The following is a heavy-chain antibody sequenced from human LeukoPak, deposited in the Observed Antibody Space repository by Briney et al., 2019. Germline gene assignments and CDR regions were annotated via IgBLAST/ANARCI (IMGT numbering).Heavy chain of an antibody. Sequence: PSETLSLTCTASGGSISSCYWSWIRQPAGKGLEWIGRIYTSGSTNYNPSLKSRVTISVDTSKNQFSLKLSSVTAADTAVYYCARDTSFWSGWYFDYWGQGTLVTVSS. CDR3: ARDTSFWSGWYFDY. CDR1: GGSISSCY. CDR2: IYTSGST. V-gene: IGHV4-4*07. J-gene: IGHJ4*02. D-gene: IGHD3-3*01.